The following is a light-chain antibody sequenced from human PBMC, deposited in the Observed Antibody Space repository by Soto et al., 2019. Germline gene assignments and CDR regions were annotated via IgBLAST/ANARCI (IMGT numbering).Light chain of an antibody. Sequence: DIQMTQSPSSLSASVGDRVTIXXRASQSISSNLNWYQQKPGKAPKXLIYAASNLQSGVPSTFSGSGSGTDFTLTISSLQPEDFATYYCQQSHSIPWTFGQGTKVDIK. CDR2: AAS. J-gene: IGKJ1*01. CDR1: QSISSN. V-gene: IGKV1-39*01. CDR3: QQSHSIPWT.